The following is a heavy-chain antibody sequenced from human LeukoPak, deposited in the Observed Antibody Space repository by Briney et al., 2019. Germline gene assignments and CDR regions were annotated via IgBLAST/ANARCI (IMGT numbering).Heavy chain of an antibody. J-gene: IGHJ3*02. CDR2: IIPIFGTA. Sequence: SVKVSCKASGGTFSSYAISWVRQAPGQGLEWMGGIIPIFGTANYAQKFQGRVTITTDESTSTAYMELSSLRSEDTAVYYCARGHPTYIVLMVYAHDAFDIWGQGTMVTVS. CDR3: ARGHPTYIVLMVYAHDAFDI. CDR1: GGTFSSYA. V-gene: IGHV1-69*05. D-gene: IGHD2-8*01.